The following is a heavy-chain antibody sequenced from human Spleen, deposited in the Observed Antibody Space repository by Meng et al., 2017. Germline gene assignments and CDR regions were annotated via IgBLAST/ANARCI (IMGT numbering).Heavy chain of an antibody. D-gene: IGHD3-22*01. Sequence: GSLRLSCAVYGGSFSGYYWTWIRQPPGKGLEWIGDINHSGSTNYNPSLKSRVTISADTSKNQFSLKLSSVTAADTAVYYCARDLYYFDSSGYYAFDIWGQGTMVTVSS. CDR2: INHSGST. CDR3: ARDLYYFDSSGYYAFDI. CDR1: GGSFSGYY. J-gene: IGHJ3*02. V-gene: IGHV4-34*01.